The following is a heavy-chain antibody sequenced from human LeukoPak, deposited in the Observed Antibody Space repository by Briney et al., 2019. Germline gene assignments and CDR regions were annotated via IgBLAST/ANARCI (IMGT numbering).Heavy chain of an antibody. V-gene: IGHV4-39*07. Sequence: SETLSLTCTVSGGSISSSSYYWGWIHQPPGKGLEWIGSIYHSGSTYYNPSLKSRVTISVDTSKNQFSLKLSSVTAADTAGYYCARELGYSYGYRFDYWGQGTLVTVSS. D-gene: IGHD5-18*01. CDR2: IYHSGST. CDR1: GGSISSSSYY. CDR3: ARELGYSYGYRFDY. J-gene: IGHJ4*02.